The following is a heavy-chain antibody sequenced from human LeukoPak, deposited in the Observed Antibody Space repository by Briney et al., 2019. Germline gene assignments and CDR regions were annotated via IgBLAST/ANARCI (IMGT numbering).Heavy chain of an antibody. Sequence: GGSLRLSCAASGFSFSNYGMHWVRQAPGKGLEWVANIKQDGSEKYYVDSVKGRFTISRDNAKNSLYLQMNSLRAEDTAVYYCATTRFFDYWGQGTLVTVSS. CDR1: GFSFSNYG. CDR2: IKQDGSEK. D-gene: IGHD1-14*01. V-gene: IGHV3-7*01. CDR3: ATTRFFDY. J-gene: IGHJ4*02.